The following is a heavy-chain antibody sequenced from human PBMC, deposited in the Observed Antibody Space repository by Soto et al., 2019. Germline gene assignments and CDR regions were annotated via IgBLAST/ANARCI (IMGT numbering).Heavy chain of an antibody. V-gene: IGHV3-23*01. Sequence: DVQLLESGGGLVQPGGSLRLACAASGFTFGNYAINWVRLAPGKGLEWVSGISGGGGSTYYADSVKGRFTIFRDTSKNTVFLQMTSLRADDTAVYYCAKGFIVVVTVLRPDDAFDVWGQGTMVTVYS. D-gene: IGHD2-21*02. J-gene: IGHJ3*01. CDR1: GFTFGNYA. CDR3: AKGFIVVVTVLRPDDAFDV. CDR2: ISGGGGST.